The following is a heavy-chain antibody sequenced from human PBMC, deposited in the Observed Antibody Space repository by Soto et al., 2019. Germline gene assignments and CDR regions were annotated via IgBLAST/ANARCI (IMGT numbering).Heavy chain of an antibody. CDR2: IYYSGST. CDR3: ARGERGYSYGYRIY. Sequence: SETLSLTCTVSGGSISSGGYYWSWIRQHPGKGLEWIGYIYYSGSTYYNPSLKSRVTISVDTSKNQFSLKLSSVTAADTAVYYCARGERGYSYGYRIYCGQGTLVTVSS. J-gene: IGHJ4*02. CDR1: GGSISSGGYY. V-gene: IGHV4-31*03. D-gene: IGHD5-18*01.